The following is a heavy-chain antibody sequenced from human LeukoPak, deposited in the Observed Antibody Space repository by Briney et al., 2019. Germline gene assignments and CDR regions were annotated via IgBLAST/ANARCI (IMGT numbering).Heavy chain of an antibody. Sequence: GGSLRLSCAASGFTFSTYGMHWVRQAPSKGLEWVAFITNEGSNKYYTDSVKGRFTISRDNSKNMLYLQMNSLRAEDTAVYYCAKELFQWANADYWGQGTLVTVSS. CDR2: ITNEGSNK. CDR3: AKELFQWANADY. CDR1: GFTFSTYG. J-gene: IGHJ4*02. V-gene: IGHV3-30*02. D-gene: IGHD1-26*01.